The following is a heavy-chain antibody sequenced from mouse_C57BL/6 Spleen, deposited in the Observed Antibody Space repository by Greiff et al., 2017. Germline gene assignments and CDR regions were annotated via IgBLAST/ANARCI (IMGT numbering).Heavy chain of an antibody. V-gene: IGHV7-3*01. CDR3: ARCSDTTGYFDY. D-gene: IGHD1-1*01. Sequence: EVQRVESGGGLVQPGGSLSLSCAASGFTFTDYYMSWVRQPPGKALEWMGFISNKANGYTTEYSASVKGRFTISRENSQSILYLQLNGLRAEDSAAYYCARCSDTTGYFDYWGQGTTVTVSS. CDR2: ISNKANGYTT. CDR1: GFTFTDYY. J-gene: IGHJ2*01.